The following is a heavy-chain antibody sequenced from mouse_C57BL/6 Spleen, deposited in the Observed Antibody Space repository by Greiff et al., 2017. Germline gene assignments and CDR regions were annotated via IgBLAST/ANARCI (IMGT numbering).Heavy chain of an antibody. CDR3: ARGLLWGWYFDV. D-gene: IGHD2-1*01. CDR1: GFTFSSYA. V-gene: IGHV5-4*03. CDR2: ISDGGSYT. J-gene: IGHJ1*03. Sequence: EVKLVESGGGLVKPGGSLKLSCAASGFTFSSYAMSWVRQTPEKRLEWVATISDGGSYTYYPDNVKGRFTISRDNAKNNLYLQMSHLKSEDTAMYYCARGLLWGWYFDVWGTGTTVTVST.